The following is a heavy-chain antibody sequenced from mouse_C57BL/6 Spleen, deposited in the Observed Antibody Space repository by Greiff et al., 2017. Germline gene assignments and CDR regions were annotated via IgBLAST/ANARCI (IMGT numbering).Heavy chain of an antibody. Sequence: VQLQQPGAELVRPGTSVKLSCKASGYTFTSYWMHWVKQRPGQGLEWIGVIDPSDSYTNYNQKFKGKATLTVDTSSITAYMQLSSLTSEDSAVYYCARRVLRPYWYFDVWGTGTTVTVSS. CDR2: IDPSDSYT. CDR3: ARRVLRPYWYFDV. J-gene: IGHJ1*03. CDR1: GYTFTSYW. D-gene: IGHD1-2*01. V-gene: IGHV1-59*01.